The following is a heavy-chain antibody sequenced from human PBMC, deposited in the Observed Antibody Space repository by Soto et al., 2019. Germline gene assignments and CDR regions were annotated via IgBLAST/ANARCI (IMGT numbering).Heavy chain of an antibody. Sequence: QVQLVQSGAEVKKPGSSVKVSCKASGGTFSSYAISWVRQAPGQGLEWMGGIIPIFGTANYAQKFQARVTITAEESTSTACMELSSLRSEDTAVYSWARGTVLATFSDDFDIWGQGTMVTVSS. J-gene: IGHJ3*02. V-gene: IGHV1-69*01. CDR1: GGTFSSYA. CDR2: IIPIFGTA. D-gene: IGHD5-12*01. CDR3: ARGTVLATFSDDFDI.